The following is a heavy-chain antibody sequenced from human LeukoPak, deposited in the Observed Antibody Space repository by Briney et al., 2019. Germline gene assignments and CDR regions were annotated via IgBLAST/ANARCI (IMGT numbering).Heavy chain of an antibody. CDR1: GGTFSSYT. D-gene: IGHD5-18*01. V-gene: IGHV1-69*02. CDR3: ARVGRGYSDRWWFDP. CDR2: IIPILGIA. Sequence: SVKVSCKASGGTFSSYTISWVRQAPGQGLEWMGRIIPILGIANYAQKFQGRVTITADKSTSTAYMELSSLRSGDTAVYYCARVGRGYSDRWWFDPWGQGTLVTVSS. J-gene: IGHJ5*02.